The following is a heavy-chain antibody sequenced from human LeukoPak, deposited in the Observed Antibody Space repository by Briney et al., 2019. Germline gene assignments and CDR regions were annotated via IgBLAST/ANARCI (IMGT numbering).Heavy chain of an antibody. CDR3: AKGAGPPWFDP. CDR2: ISSTERT. D-gene: IGHD6-19*01. CDR1: GGSISSDTYF. Sequence: SETLSLTCTVSGGSISSDTYFWSWIRQPAGKGLEWIGRISSTERTDYNPSLTGRVTISVDTSKNQLSMKLSSVTAADTAVYYCAKGAGPPWFDPWGQGTLVTVSS. J-gene: IGHJ5*02. V-gene: IGHV4-61*02.